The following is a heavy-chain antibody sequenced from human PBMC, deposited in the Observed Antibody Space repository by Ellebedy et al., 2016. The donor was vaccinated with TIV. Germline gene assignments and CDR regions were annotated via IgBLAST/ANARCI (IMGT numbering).Heavy chain of an antibody. D-gene: IGHD3-3*01. CDR1: GFTFDDYS. J-gene: IGHJ4*02. V-gene: IGHV3-9*01. CDR3: AKDMGRFLEWDDNYFDS. CDR2: ISWNSGYM. Sequence: GGSLRLXXAASGFTFDDYSMHWVRQAPGKGLEWVSGISWNSGYMDYADSVKGRFTISRENAKNSLYLQMSSLRPDDTAFYYCAKDMGRFLEWDDNYFDSWGQGTLVTVSS.